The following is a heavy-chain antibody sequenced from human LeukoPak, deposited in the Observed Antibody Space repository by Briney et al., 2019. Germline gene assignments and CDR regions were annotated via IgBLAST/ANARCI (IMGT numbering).Heavy chain of an antibody. D-gene: IGHD3-3*01. V-gene: IGHV1-18*01. CDR2: ISAYNGNT. CDR1: GFMFTKYG. Sequence: ASVKVSCKASGFMFTKYGISWVRQAPGQGLEWMGWISAYNGNTNYAQKLQGRVTMTTDTSTSTAYMELRSLRSGDTAVYYCARVSYDFWSGTRSGHNWFDPWGQGTLVTVSS. J-gene: IGHJ5*02. CDR3: ARVSYDFWSGTRSGHNWFDP.